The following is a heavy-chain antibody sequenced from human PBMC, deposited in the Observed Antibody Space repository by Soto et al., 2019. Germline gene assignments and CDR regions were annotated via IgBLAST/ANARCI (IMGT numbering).Heavy chain of an antibody. CDR2: IIPIFGTA. V-gene: IGHV1-69*13. Sequence: SVKVSCKASGGTFSSYAISWVRQAPGQGLEWMGGIIPIFGTANYAQKFQGRVTITADESTSTAYMELSSLRSEDTAVYYCARSQSPWGYGDYVGYYYYGMDVWGQGTTVTVSS. J-gene: IGHJ6*02. D-gene: IGHD4-17*01. CDR3: ARSQSPWGYGDYVGYYYYGMDV. CDR1: GGTFSSYA.